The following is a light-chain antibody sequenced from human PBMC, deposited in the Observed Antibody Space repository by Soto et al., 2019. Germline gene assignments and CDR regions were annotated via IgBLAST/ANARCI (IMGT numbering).Light chain of an antibody. J-gene: IGKJ4*01. CDR1: QSISIN. V-gene: IGKV3-15*01. CDR2: GAS. CDR3: QQYNNWPLT. Sequence: EIVMTQSPATLSVSPGERATLSCRANQSISINLAWYQQRPGQAPRLLIYGASTRATGIPATFSGSGSGTEFPLTISSLQSEDFAVYYCQQYNNWPLTFGGGTKVEIK.